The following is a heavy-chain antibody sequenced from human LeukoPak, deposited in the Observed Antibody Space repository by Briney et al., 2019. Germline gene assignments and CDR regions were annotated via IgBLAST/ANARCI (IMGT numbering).Heavy chain of an antibody. V-gene: IGHV1-46*01. CDR3: ARAPPTVVTSYYYYYMDV. CDR2: INPSGGST. CDR1: GYTFTSYY. J-gene: IGHJ6*03. Sequence: GASVKVSCKASGYTFTSYYMHWVRQAPGQGLECMGIINPSGGSTSYAQKFQGRVTMTRDMSTSTVYMELSSLRSEDTAVYYCARAPPTVVTSYYYYYMDVWGKGTTVTVSS. D-gene: IGHD4-23*01.